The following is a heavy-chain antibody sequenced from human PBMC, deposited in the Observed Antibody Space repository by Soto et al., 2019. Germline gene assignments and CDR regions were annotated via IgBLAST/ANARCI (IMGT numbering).Heavy chain of an antibody. Sequence: ASVKVSCKTSGYTFSSYGMHWVRQAPGHRLEWMGWINVGNGGTAYSQKFQPRITITRDTTASTAYMELNSLISGDTAVYCCARQDAFDVWGQGTMVTVSS. J-gene: IGHJ3*01. CDR3: ARQDAFDV. CDR1: GYTFSSYG. CDR2: INVGNGGT. V-gene: IGHV1-3*01.